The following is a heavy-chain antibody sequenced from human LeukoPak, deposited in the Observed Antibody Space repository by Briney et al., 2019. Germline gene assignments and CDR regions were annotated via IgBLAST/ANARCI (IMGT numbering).Heavy chain of an antibody. CDR1: GGSISSYY. J-gene: IGHJ4*02. Sequence: SETLSLTCTVSGGSISSYYWSWIRQPPGKGLEWIGYIYYSGSTNYNPSLKSRVTISVDTSKNQFSLKLSSVTAADTAVYYCASVRGVKGAYFDYWGQGTLVTVSS. CDR3: ASVRGVKGAYFDY. CDR2: IYYSGST. D-gene: IGHD3-10*01. V-gene: IGHV4-59*08.